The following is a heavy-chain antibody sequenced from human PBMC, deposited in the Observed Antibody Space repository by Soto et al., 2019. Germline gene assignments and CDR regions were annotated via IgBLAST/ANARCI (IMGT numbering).Heavy chain of an antibody. CDR3: ARAGAGVNYYYYYMDV. V-gene: IGHV3-48*01. D-gene: IGHD3-10*01. CDR1: GFTFSSYS. J-gene: IGHJ6*03. CDR2: ISSSSSTI. Sequence: EVQLVESGGGLVQPGGSLRLSCAASGFTFSSYSMNWVRQAPGKGLEWVSYISSSSSTIYYADSVKGRFTISRDNAKNSLYLQMKSLRAEDTAVYYCARAGAGVNYYYYYMDVWGKGNTVTVSS.